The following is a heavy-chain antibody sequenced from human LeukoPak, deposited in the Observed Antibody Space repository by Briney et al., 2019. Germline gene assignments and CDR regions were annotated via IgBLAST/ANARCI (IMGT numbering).Heavy chain of an antibody. CDR1: GYRFTNYW. J-gene: IGHJ4*02. CDR3: ARHDDSAMITPYHY. D-gene: IGHD5-18*01. V-gene: IGHV5-10-1*01. Sequence: GESLKISCKGSGYRFTNYWISWVRQMPGKRLEWMGRIDPSDSYTNYSPSFQGHVTISADKSISTAYLRWSSLKASDTAMYYCARHDDSAMITPYHYWGQGTLVTVSS. CDR2: IDPSDSYT.